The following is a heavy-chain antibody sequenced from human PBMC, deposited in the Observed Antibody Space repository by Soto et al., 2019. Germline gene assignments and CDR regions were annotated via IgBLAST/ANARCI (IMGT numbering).Heavy chain of an antibody. V-gene: IGHV3-23*01. J-gene: IGHJ4*02. CDR1: GFTFSSYA. Sequence: GGSLRLSCAASGFTFSSYAMSWVRQAPGKGLEWVAGVSPHGANTYYADSVRGRFIISRDDSRNTVSLDMNSLRGEDSAVYYCATEGAKTTWNFDYWGQGTVVTVSS. CDR3: ATEGAKTTWNFDY. CDR2: VSPHGANT. D-gene: IGHD1-1*01.